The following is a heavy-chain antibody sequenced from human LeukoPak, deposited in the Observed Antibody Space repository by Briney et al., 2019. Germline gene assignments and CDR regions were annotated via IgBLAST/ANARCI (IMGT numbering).Heavy chain of an antibody. V-gene: IGHV3-21*01. D-gene: IGHD3-22*01. CDR1: GFTFSSYS. CDR2: ISRSSSYI. Sequence: GGSLRLSCAASGFTFSSYSMNWVRQAPGKGLEGVSSISRSSSYIYYADSVKGRFTISRDNAENSLYLQMNSLRAEDTAVYYCARDSRSSGYYGDAFDIWGQGTMVTVSS. CDR3: ARDSRSSGYYGDAFDI. J-gene: IGHJ3*02.